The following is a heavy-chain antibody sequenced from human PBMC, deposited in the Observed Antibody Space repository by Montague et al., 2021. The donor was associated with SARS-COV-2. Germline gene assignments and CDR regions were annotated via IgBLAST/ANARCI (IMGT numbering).Heavy chain of an antibody. Sequence: PALVKPTQTLTLTCTFSGFSLSTNEMGVGWIRQPPGKALEWLALXXWGDNKHYSPSLKTRLTITKDTSKNQVVLAVTNLDPVDTGTYYCARRYISDWTGFDYWGQGTLVTVSS. J-gene: IGHJ4*02. CDR1: GFSLSTNEMG. V-gene: IGHV2-5*08. D-gene: IGHD6-19*01. CDR3: ARRYISDWTGFDY. CDR2: XXWGDNK.